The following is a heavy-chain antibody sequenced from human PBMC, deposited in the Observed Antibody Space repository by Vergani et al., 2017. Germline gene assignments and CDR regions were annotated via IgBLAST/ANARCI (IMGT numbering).Heavy chain of an antibody. D-gene: IGHD3-22*01. V-gene: IGHV3-21*01. CDR1: GFTFSSYS. CDR3: ARAGKGGGGYYYVH. J-gene: IGHJ4*02. CDR2: ISSSSSYI. Sequence: EVQLVESGGGLIQPGGSLRLSCAASGFTFSSYSMNWVRQAPGKGLEWVSSISSSSSYIYYADSVKGRFTISRDNAKNSLYLQMNSLRAEDTAVYYCARAGKGGGGYYYVHWGQGTLVTVSS.